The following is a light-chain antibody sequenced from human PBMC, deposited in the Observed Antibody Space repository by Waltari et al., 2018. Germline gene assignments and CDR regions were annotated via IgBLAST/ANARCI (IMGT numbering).Light chain of an antibody. CDR3: QHFFNYPYT. V-gene: IGKV1-5*03. Sequence: DIQMTQSPSTLYASVGDRVTIACRASQSVSYWLVWYQQKPGEAPKVLIYKVSSLENGVPPRFSGSGFGTEFNLTITSLQPDDFATYYCQHFFNYPYTFGQGTKLE. CDR1: QSVSYW. J-gene: IGKJ2*01. CDR2: KVS.